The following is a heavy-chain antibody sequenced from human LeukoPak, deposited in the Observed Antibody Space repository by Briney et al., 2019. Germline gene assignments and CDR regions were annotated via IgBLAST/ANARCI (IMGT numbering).Heavy chain of an antibody. Sequence: ASVKVSCKASGYTFTSYGISWVRQAPGQGLEWMGWISAYNGNTNYAQKLQGRVTMTTDTSTSTAYMELRSLRSDDTAVCYCAREPYYDILTGYYTPDAFDIWGQGTMVTVSS. CDR3: AREPYYDILTGYYTPDAFDI. CDR2: ISAYNGNT. D-gene: IGHD3-9*01. J-gene: IGHJ3*02. V-gene: IGHV1-18*01. CDR1: GYTFTSYG.